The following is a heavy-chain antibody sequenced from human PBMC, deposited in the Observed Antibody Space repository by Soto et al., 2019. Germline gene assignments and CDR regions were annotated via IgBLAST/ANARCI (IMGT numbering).Heavy chain of an antibody. D-gene: IGHD6-13*01. V-gene: IGHV3-23*01. CDR2: ISGSGGST. CDR3: AKDRKIAAAGPDNWFDP. Sequence: PGGSLRLSCAASGFTFSSYAMSWVRQAPGKGLEWVSAISGSGGSTYYADSVKGRFTISRDNSKNTLYLQMNSLRAEDTAVYYCAKDRKIAAAGPDNWFDPWGQGTLVTVSS. CDR1: GFTFSSYA. J-gene: IGHJ5*02.